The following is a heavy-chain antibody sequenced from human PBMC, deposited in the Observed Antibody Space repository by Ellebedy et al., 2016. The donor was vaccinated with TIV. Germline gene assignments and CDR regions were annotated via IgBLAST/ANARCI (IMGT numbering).Heavy chain of an antibody. V-gene: IGHV3-30-3*01. CDR3: ARALVEMSTLDY. J-gene: IGHJ4*02. CDR2: ISYDATNK. CDR1: GFSFSTYA. D-gene: IGHD5-24*01. Sequence: GGSLRLSXAASGFSFSTYAMHWVRQAPGKGLEWVAVISYDATNKYYANSVKGRFTISRDNSKNTLSLQMNSLRAEDTAVYSCARALVEMSTLDYWGRGTLVTVSS.